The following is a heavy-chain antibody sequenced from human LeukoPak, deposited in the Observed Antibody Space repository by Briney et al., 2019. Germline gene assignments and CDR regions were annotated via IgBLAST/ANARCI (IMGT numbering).Heavy chain of an antibody. Sequence: VASVKVSCKPSVYTFTNYYIHWVRQAPAQGLEGMDLLNPVGDNTDYPQNFQGRATMTRDKSKRTVYMGLSSLRSDDTDVYYCARIRDGYNDAYDIWGQGTMVTVSS. CDR3: ARIRDGYNDAYDI. D-gene: IGHD5-24*01. CDR1: VYTFTNYY. J-gene: IGHJ3*02. CDR2: LNPVGDNT. V-gene: IGHV1-46*01.